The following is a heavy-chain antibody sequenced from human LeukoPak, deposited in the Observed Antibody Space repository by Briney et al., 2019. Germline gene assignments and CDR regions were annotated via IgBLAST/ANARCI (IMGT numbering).Heavy chain of an antibody. CDR2: TYYKCKWNN. CDR1: GDSVSSKSAT. D-gene: IGHD6-13*01. V-gene: IGHV6-1*01. J-gene: IGHJ4*02. Sequence: QTLSLTCATSGDSVSSKSATWNWIRQSPSRGLEWLGRTYYKCKWNNDYAIDVKSRITITTDTPKNQFSLHLNSVTPEDTAVYFCARSAAGTLDYWGQGTLVTVSS. CDR3: ARSAAGTLDY.